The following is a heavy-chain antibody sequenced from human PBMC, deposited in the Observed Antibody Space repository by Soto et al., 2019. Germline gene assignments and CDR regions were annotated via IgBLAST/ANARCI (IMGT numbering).Heavy chain of an antibody. J-gene: IGHJ4*02. CDR2: ISYDGSKK. V-gene: IGHV3-30-3*01. CDR1: GFTFSSYA. D-gene: IGHD2-2*02. Sequence: QVQLVESGGGVVQPGRSLRLSCAASGFTFSSYAMHWVRQAPGKGLEWVAVISYDGSKKYYAASVKGRFTISRDNSKNTLYLQMNSLRAEDTAVYYCASPLPAAIYYWGQGTLVTVSS. CDR3: ASPLPAAIYY.